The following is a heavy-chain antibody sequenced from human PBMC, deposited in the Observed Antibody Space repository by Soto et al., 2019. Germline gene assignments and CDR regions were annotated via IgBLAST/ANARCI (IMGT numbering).Heavy chain of an antibody. J-gene: IGHJ6*02. D-gene: IGHD3-9*01. V-gene: IGHV1-69*06. CDR3: ARADTYYDILTGYPRYYYYYGMDV. Sequence: SVKVSCKASGGTFSSYAISWVRQAPGQGLEWMGGIIPTFGTANYAQKFQGRVTITADKSTSTAYMELSSLRSEDTAVYYCARADTYYDILTGYPRYYYYYGMDVWGQGTTVTVSS. CDR1: GGTFSSYA. CDR2: IIPTFGTA.